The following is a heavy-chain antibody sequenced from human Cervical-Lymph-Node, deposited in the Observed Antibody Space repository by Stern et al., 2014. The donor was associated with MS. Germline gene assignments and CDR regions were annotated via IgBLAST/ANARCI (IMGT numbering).Heavy chain of an antibody. CDR2: INPSGGSA. CDR1: GYTFIGHH. CDR3: ARANYYNSMDV. V-gene: IGHV1-46*03. J-gene: IGHJ6*02. Sequence: VQLVESGAEVKKPGASVTVSCKASGYTFIGHHMHWVRQAPGQGLEWMGIINPSGGSASYAQKFQGRVSMTRDTSTSTVYMELSRVRSEDTAVYYCARANYYNSMDVWGQGTTVTVSS.